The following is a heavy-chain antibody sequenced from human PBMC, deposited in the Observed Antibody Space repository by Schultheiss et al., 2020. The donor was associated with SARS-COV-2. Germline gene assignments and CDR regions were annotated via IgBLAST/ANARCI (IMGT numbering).Heavy chain of an antibody. CDR3: ARARGSYYYYYVMDV. CDR1: GFTFSSYS. D-gene: IGHD5-12*01. CDR2: ISWNSGSI. Sequence: GESLKISCAASGFTFSSYSMNWVRQAPGKGLEWVSGISWNSGSIGYADSVKGRFTISRDNSKNTLYLQMNSLRVEDTAIYYCARARGSYYYYYVMDVWGQGTTVTVSS. J-gene: IGHJ6*02. V-gene: IGHV3-NL1*01.